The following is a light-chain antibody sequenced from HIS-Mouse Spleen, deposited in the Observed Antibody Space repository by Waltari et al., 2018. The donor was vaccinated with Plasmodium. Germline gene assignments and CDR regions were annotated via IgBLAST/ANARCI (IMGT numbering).Light chain of an antibody. J-gene: IGKJ3*01. CDR3: QQYNNWSFT. Sequence: EIVMTQSPATLSVSPGERATLSCRASQSVSSNLAWYQHKPGQAPRLRIYGASTRATGIPARFRGSGSGTEFTLTISSLQSEDFAVYYCQQYNNWSFTFGPGTKVDIK. CDR1: QSVSSN. V-gene: IGKV3-15*01. CDR2: GAS.